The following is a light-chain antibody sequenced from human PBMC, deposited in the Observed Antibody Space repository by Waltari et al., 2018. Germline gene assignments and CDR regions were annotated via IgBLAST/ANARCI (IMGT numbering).Light chain of an antibody. CDR1: SSNIGNTA. J-gene: IGLJ2*01. V-gene: IGLV1-36*01. CDR3: AAWDDSLNGLV. CDR2: YDD. Sequence: QSVLTQPPSVSEAPRQRVTISCSVTSSNIGNTAFNCYQQLPGKAPKLLIYYDDLLPSGVSDRFSGSKSGTSASLAISGLQSEDEADYYCAAWDDSLNGLVFGGGTKLTVL.